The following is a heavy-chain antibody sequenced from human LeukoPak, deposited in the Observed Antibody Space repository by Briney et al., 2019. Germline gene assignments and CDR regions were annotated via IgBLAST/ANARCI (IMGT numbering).Heavy chain of an antibody. V-gene: IGHV3-23*01. CDR2: ISGSGDNT. CDR1: GSTFSTYV. CDR3: AKGSGYDTDFDY. D-gene: IGHD3-9*01. J-gene: IGHJ4*02. Sequence: PGGSLRLSCAASGSTFSTYVMSWVRQAPGKGLEWVSGISGSGDNTYHADSVKGRFTISRDTKNTLYLQMNSLRAEDTAVYYCAKGSGYDTDFDYWGQGTLVTVSS.